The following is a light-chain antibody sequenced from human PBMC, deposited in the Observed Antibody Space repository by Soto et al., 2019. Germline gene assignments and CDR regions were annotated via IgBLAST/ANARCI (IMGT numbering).Light chain of an antibody. CDR2: DAS. Sequence: EFVLTQSPGTLSLSPGERATLSCRASQTVRNNYLALYQQKPGQAPRLLIYDASSRATGIPDRFIGGGSGTDFTLTIIRLEPEDFAVYYCQQFSSYPLTFGGGTKVDIK. CDR3: QQFSSYPLT. V-gene: IGKV3-20*01. CDR1: QTVRNNY. J-gene: IGKJ4*01.